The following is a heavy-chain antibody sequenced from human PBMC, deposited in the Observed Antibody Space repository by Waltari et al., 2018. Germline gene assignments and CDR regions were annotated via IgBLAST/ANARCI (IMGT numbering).Heavy chain of an antibody. J-gene: IGHJ3*01. CDR2: VSYSGTT. V-gene: IGHV4-39*01. Sequence: QLPLQEWGPRLVRPSETRSLICTVSGVSITSTRHYWAWFRQSPGQGLEWIGTVSYSGTTYISPSLKSRVSVSRDTSKNQVSLILGSVTAADMAVYYCATYIGASVGTAAFDVWGQGTMVTVSS. CDR1: GVSITSTRHY. D-gene: IGHD5-12*01. CDR3: ATYIGASVGTAAFDV.